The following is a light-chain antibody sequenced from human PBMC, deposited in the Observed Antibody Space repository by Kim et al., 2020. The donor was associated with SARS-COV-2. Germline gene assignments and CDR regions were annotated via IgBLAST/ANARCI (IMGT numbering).Light chain of an antibody. CDR2: DVS. CDR3: CSYAGSYPYV. Sequence: GQSVTSSCPGTSSGVGGYIYVAWYQQHPGKAPKLMIYDVSKRPSGVPDRFSGSKSGNTASLTISGLQAEDEADYYCCSYAGSYPYVFGTGTKVTVL. V-gene: IGLV2-11*01. J-gene: IGLJ1*01. CDR1: SSGVGGYIY.